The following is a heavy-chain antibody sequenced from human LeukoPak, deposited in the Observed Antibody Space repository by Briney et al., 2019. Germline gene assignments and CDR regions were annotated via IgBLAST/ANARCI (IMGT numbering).Heavy chain of an antibody. Sequence: SVKVSCKASGGTFSSYAISWVRQAPGQGLEWMGRIIPILGIANYAQKFQGRVTITADKSTSTAYMELSSLRSEDTAVYYCAREMVGVAFGDYWGQGTLVTVSS. J-gene: IGHJ4*02. CDR2: IIPILGIA. V-gene: IGHV1-69*04. D-gene: IGHD2-15*01. CDR3: AREMVGVAFGDY. CDR1: GGTFSSYA.